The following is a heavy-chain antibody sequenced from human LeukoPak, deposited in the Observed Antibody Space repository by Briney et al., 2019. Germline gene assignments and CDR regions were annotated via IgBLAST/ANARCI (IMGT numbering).Heavy chain of an antibody. V-gene: IGHV3-74*01. J-gene: IGHJ4*02. D-gene: IGHD5-18*01. CDR1: GFTFSSCW. CDR2: IKGDGSST. Sequence: GGSLRLSCAASGFTFSSCWMHWVRHTPGKGLVWVSRIKGDGSSTSYADSVKGRFTISRDNAKNTLYLQMNSLRAEDTAVYYCARDGYSFGHDFDYWGQGTLVTVSS. CDR3: ARDGYSFGHDFDY.